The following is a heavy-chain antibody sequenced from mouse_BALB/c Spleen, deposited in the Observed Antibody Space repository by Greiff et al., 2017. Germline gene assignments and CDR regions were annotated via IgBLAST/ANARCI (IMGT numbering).Heavy chain of an antibody. V-gene: IGHV1-77*01. D-gene: IGHD1-2*01. CDR2: IYPGSGST. Sequence: QVQLKQSGPELVKPGASVKMSCKASGYTFTDYVISWVKQRTGQGLEWIGEIYPGSGSTYYNGKFKGKATLTADKSSSTAYMQLSSLTSEDSAVYFCARSNYGPDYWGQGTTLTVSS. CDR3: ARSNYGPDY. CDR1: GYTFTDYV. J-gene: IGHJ2*01.